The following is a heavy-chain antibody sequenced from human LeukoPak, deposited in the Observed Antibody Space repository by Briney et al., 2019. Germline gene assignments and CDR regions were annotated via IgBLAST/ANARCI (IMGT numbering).Heavy chain of an antibody. CDR3: ARYNSADYSGYDKYYFDY. Sequence: SETLSLPCTVSGGSISSYYWSWIRQPPGKGLEWIGYIYTSGSTNYNPSLKSRVTISVDTSKNQFSLKLSSVTAADTAVYYCARYNSADYSGYDKYYFDYWGQGTLVTVSS. CDR1: GGSISSYY. CDR2: IYTSGST. V-gene: IGHV4-4*09. D-gene: IGHD5-12*01. J-gene: IGHJ4*02.